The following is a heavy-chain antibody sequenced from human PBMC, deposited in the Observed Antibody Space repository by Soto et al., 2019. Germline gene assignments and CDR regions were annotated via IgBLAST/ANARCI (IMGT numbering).Heavy chain of an antibody. Sequence: QVQLVQSGAEVKNPGASVKVSCRSSGYTFTTYAITWVRLAPGQGLEWMGWVSTSNGNTKYAQKFQGRVTMTTDTSTSTAYMELRSLKSDDTALYYCATGYSVSTPWSFEYWGQGSLVTVSS. CDR2: VSTSNGNT. CDR3: ATGYSVSTPWSFEY. CDR1: GYTFTTYA. V-gene: IGHV1-18*01. J-gene: IGHJ4*02. D-gene: IGHD1-20*01.